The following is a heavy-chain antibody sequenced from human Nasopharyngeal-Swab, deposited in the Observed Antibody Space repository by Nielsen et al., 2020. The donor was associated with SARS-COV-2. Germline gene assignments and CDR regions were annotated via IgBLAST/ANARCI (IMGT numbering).Heavy chain of an antibody. Sequence: GESLKISCAASGFTFSSYSMNWVRQAPGKGLEWVSSISSSSSYIYYADSVKGRFTISRANAKNSLYLQMNSLRAEDTAVYYCARDVGLGSFDYWGQGTLVTVSS. CDR1: GFTFSSYS. CDR3: ARDVGLGSFDY. V-gene: IGHV3-21*01. J-gene: IGHJ4*02. CDR2: ISSSSSYI. D-gene: IGHD2-15*01.